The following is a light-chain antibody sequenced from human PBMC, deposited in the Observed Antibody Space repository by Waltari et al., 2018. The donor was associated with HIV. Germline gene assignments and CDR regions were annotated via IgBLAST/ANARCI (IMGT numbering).Light chain of an antibody. V-gene: IGKV3D-20*01. CDR3: QQYGSSLHS. CDR1: QSVSSSY. Sequence: EIVLTQSPATLSLSPGERATLSCGASQSVSSSYLAWYQQKPGLAPSLLIDDASRRATGIPDRFSGSGSGTDFTLSISRLEPEDVAVYYCQQYGSSLHSFGQGTKLEIK. J-gene: IGKJ2*03. CDR2: DAS.